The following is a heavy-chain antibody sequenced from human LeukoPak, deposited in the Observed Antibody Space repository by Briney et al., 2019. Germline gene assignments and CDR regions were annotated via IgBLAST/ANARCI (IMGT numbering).Heavy chain of an antibody. D-gene: IGHD2-8*01. CDR2: IYYSGST. CDR3: ARDRYCTNGVCYRLFDY. J-gene: IGHJ4*02. V-gene: IGHV4-31*03. Sequence: PSETLSLTCTVSGGSISTGGYYWSWIRQHPGKGVEWIGYIYYSGSTYYNPSLKSRVTISVDTSKNQFSLKLSSVTAADTAVYYCARDRYCTNGVCYRLFDYWGQGTLVTVSS. CDR1: GGSISTGGYY.